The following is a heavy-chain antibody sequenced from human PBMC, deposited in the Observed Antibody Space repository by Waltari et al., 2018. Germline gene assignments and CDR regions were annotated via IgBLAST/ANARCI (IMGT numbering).Heavy chain of an antibody. Sequence: QVQLVQSGVAVNKPGSSVKVSCKASGVTFSSYAISWVRQAPGQGLEWMGGIIPIFGKANYAEKFQGRVTITADESTSTAYMGLSSLRSEDTAVYYCARDPGYSSGWYDDYWGQGTLVTVSS. D-gene: IGHD6-19*01. J-gene: IGHJ4*02. CDR2: IIPIFGKA. CDR3: ARDPGYSSGWYDDY. V-gene: IGHV1-69*01. CDR1: GVTFSSYA.